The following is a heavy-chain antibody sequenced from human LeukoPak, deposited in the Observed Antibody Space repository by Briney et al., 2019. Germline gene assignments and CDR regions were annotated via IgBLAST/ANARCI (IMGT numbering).Heavy chain of an antibody. J-gene: IGHJ5*02. CDR3: ARDIWNYEGWFDP. CDR1: GFTFSSYW. V-gene: IGHV3-7*01. D-gene: IGHD1-7*01. Sequence: GGSLRLSCAASGFTFSSYWMSWVRQAPGKGLEWVANIKQDGSEKYYVDSVKGRFTISRDNAKNSLYLQMNSLRAEDTAVYYCARDIWNYEGWFDPWGQGTLVTVSS. CDR2: IKQDGSEK.